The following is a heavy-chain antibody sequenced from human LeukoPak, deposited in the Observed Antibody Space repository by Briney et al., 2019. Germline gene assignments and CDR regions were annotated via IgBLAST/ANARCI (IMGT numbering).Heavy chain of an antibody. D-gene: IGHD4-17*01. V-gene: IGHV1-18*01. Sequence: PGGSLRLSCAASGFTFSSYAMSWVRQAPGQGLEWMGWISAYNGNTNYAQKLQGRVTMTTDTSTSTAYMELRSLRSDDTAVYYCARAYGVSGYFDLWGRGTLVTVSS. CDR1: GFTFSSYA. CDR2: ISAYNGNT. CDR3: ARAYGVSGYFDL. J-gene: IGHJ2*01.